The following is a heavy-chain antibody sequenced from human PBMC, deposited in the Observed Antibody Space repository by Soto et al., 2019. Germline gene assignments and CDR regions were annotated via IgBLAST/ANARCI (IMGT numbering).Heavy chain of an antibody. CDR2: ISAYNGNT. J-gene: IGHJ4*02. D-gene: IGHD2-15*01. V-gene: IGHV1-18*01. Sequence: QVQLVQSGAEVKKPGASVKVSCKASGYTFTSYGISWVRQAPGQGLEWMGWISAYNGNTNYAQKLQGRVTMTTDTSTSTAYMELRSLRSDDTAVYYCARVTIRTEAIVVVVAADTVSDYWGQGTLVTVSS. CDR1: GYTFTSYG. CDR3: ARVTIRTEAIVVVVAADTVSDY.